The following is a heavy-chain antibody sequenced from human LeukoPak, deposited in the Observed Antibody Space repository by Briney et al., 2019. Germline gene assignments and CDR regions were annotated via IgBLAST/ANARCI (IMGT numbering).Heavy chain of an antibody. CDR1: GYTFTGYY. J-gene: IGHJ4*02. D-gene: IGHD5-24*01. CDR3: ARDVAREFDY. Sequence: ASVKVSCKASGYTFTGYYIHWVRQAPGQGLEWMGVINPSDGSTNYAQKFQGRVTMTRDTSTSTVYMELDSLRFEDTAVYYCARDVAREFDYWGQGTLVTVSS. V-gene: IGHV1-46*01. CDR2: INPSDGST.